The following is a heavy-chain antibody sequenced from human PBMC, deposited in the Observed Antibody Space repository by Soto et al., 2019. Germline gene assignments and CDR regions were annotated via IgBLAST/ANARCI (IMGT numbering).Heavy chain of an antibody. V-gene: IGHV4-61*01. Sequence: SETLSLTCTVSGGSVSSGSYYWSWIRQPPGKGLEWIGYIYYSGSTNYNPSLKSRVTISVDTSKNQFSLKLSSVTAADTAVYYCARDNCGGDCYHFDYWGQGTLVTV. CDR3: ARDNCGGDCYHFDY. CDR1: GGSVSSGSYY. CDR2: IYYSGST. D-gene: IGHD2-21*02. J-gene: IGHJ4*02.